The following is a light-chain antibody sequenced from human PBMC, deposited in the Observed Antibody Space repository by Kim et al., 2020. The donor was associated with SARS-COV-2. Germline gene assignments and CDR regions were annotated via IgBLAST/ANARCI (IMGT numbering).Light chain of an antibody. V-gene: IGLV3-19*01. CDR1: SLRKSY. CDR3: CSRDSTAKDYV. CDR2: DES. Sequence: AWGQTVRITGQGDSLRKSYASGYQQKPGQAPNLVMADESKRPSGIPDRCSGSSSGSTASLTITGAQAEDEADYYCCSRDSTAKDYVFGTGTKVTVL. J-gene: IGLJ1*01.